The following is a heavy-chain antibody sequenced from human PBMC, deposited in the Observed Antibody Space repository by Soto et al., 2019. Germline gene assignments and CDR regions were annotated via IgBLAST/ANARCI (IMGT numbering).Heavy chain of an antibody. J-gene: IGHJ6*02. Sequence: ASVKVSCKASGYTFTSYGISWVRQAPGQGLEWMGWISAYNGNTNYAQKLQGRVTMTTDTSTSTAYMELRSLRSDDTAVYYCARDDPRDIVLLPAAYYYYYGMDVWG. V-gene: IGHV1-18*01. CDR1: GYTFTSYG. D-gene: IGHD2-2*01. CDR3: ARDDPRDIVLLPAAYYYYYGMDV. CDR2: ISAYNGNT.